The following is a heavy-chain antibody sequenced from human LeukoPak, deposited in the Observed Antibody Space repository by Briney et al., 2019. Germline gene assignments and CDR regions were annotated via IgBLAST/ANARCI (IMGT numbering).Heavy chain of an antibody. CDR2: INSDGRDT. CDR3: ARDWFDP. CDR1: GFTFRSYR. Sequence: GGSLRLSCAASGFTFRSYRMDWVRQAPGKGLVWVARINSDGRDTYYADSVKGRFTISRDNARNTLYLQMNSLGAEDTAVYYCARDWFDPWGQGTLVTVFS. V-gene: IGHV3-74*01. J-gene: IGHJ5*02.